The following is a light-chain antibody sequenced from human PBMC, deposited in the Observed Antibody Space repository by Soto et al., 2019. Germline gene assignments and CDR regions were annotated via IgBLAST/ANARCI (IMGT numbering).Light chain of an antibody. CDR1: QSVSSSY. CDR3: QQYGNSPSIT. CDR2: GAS. V-gene: IGKV3-20*01. Sequence: EIVLTQSPGTLSLSPGERATLSCRASQSVSSSYLAWYQQKPGQAPRLLIYGASSRATDIPDRFSGSGSGTDFTLSISRLEPEDFAVYYCQQYGNSPSITFGQGTRLEIK. J-gene: IGKJ5*01.